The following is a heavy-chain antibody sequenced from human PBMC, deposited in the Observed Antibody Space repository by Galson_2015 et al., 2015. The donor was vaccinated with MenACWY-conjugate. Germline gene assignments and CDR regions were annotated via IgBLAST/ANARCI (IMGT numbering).Heavy chain of an antibody. J-gene: IGHJ3*02. D-gene: IGHD6-6*01. V-gene: IGHV3-30*01. CDR1: GFTFSSYT. CDR3: AREKGRPLPHSFDI. Sequence: SLRLSCAASGFTFSSYTMHWVRQAPGKGLEWVAVMTYDGSNKYYADSVKGRFTISRDNSKNTLYLQMDSLRAKDTAVYYCAREKGRPLPHSFDIWGQGTMVTVSS. CDR2: MTYDGSNK.